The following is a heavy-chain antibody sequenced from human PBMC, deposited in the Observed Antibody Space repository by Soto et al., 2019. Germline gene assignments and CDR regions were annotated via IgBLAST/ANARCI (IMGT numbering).Heavy chain of an antibody. V-gene: IGHV4-4*07. J-gene: IGHJ5*02. CDR3: ARGVPAAVTDWFYX. D-gene: IGHD6-25*01. Sequence: PSETLSLTCTVSGGSISNYYWSWIRQSAEKRLEWIVRVSSTGSSYYNPSLKSRVTISVDTSKKQVSLNLTSVTAADTAVYYCARGVPAAVTDWFYXWGQATLFTVSX. CDR1: GGSISNYY. CDR2: VSSTGSS.